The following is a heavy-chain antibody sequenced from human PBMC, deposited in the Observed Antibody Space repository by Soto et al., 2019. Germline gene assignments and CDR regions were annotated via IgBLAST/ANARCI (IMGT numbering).Heavy chain of an antibody. CDR1: GFTFSSYA. V-gene: IGHV3-30-3*01. Sequence: GGSLRLSCAASGFTFSSYAMHWVRQAPGKGLEWVAVISYDGSNTYYADSVKGRFTISRDNSKNTVYLQMNSLRAEDTAVYYCARANYYDSSGYYRPAPVDYWGQGTLVTVSS. CDR3: ARANYYDSSGYYRPAPVDY. CDR2: ISYDGSNT. D-gene: IGHD3-22*01. J-gene: IGHJ4*02.